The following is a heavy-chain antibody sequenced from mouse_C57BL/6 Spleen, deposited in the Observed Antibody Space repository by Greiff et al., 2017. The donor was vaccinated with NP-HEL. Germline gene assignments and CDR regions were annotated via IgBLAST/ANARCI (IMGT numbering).Heavy chain of an antibody. D-gene: IGHD1-1*01. CDR3: AVYYYGSSYAFDY. J-gene: IGHJ2*01. CDR2: IDPSDSET. CDR1: GYTFTSYW. Sequence: QVQLQQPGAELVRPGSSVKLSCKASGYTFTSYWMHWVKQRPIQGLEWIGNIDPSDSETHYNQKFKDKATLTVDKSSTTAYMQLNSLTSEDSAVYYCAVYYYGSSYAFDYWGQGTTLTVSS. V-gene: IGHV1-52*01.